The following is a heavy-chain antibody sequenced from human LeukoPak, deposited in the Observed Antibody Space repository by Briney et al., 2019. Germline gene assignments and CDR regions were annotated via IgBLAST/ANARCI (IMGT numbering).Heavy chain of an antibody. CDR3: ARGVEQGSYYFDY. J-gene: IGHJ4*02. Sequence: SGALSLTCAVSGGSISSSNWWSWVRQPPGKGLEWIGEIYHSGSTNYNPSLESRVTISVDKSKNQFSLKLSSVTAADTAVYYCARGVEQGSYYFDYWGQGTLVTVSS. CDR2: IYHSGST. D-gene: IGHD1-26*01. CDR1: GGSISSSNW. V-gene: IGHV4-4*02.